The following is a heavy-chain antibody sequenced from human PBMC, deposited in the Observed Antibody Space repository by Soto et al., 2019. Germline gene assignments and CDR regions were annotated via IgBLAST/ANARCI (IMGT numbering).Heavy chain of an antibody. CDR3: TRLGPNGGGDPNDAFDI. Sequence: GGSLRLSCAASGFTFSGSAMHWVRQASGKGLEWVGRIRSKANSYATAYAASVKGRFTISRDDSKNTAYLQMNSLKTEDTAVYYCTRLGPNGGGDPNDAFDIWGQGTMVTVSS. CDR2: IRSKANSYAT. CDR1: GFTFSGSA. J-gene: IGHJ3*02. V-gene: IGHV3-73*01. D-gene: IGHD3-16*01.